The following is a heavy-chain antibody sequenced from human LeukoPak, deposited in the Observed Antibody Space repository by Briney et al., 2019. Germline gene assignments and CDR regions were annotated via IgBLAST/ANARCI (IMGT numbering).Heavy chain of an antibody. J-gene: IGHJ4*02. Sequence: GGSLRLSCTTSGFTFDDYAVSWVRQAPGKGLEWVGFIRSKAYGGSADYAASIKGRFTISRDDSKSIAYLQMNSLNTEDTAVYYCARVGYSSGKYYFFDYWGQGTLVTVSS. D-gene: IGHD1-26*01. CDR1: GFTFDDYA. V-gene: IGHV3-49*04. CDR2: IRSKAYGGSA. CDR3: ARVGYSSGKYYFFDY.